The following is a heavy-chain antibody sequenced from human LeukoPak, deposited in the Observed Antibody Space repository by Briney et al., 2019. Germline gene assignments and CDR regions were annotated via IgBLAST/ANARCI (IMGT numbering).Heavy chain of an antibody. CDR3: ARRARSGSYYPKGYYYYYMDV. J-gene: IGHJ6*03. Sequence: PSETLSLTCVVSGGSISSSNWWSWVRQPPGKGLEWIGEIYHSGSTNYNPSLKSRITISVDKSKNQFSLKLSSVTAADTAVYYCARRARSGSYYPKGYYYYYMDVWGKGTTVTISS. CDR2: IYHSGST. CDR1: GGSISSSNW. D-gene: IGHD3-10*01. V-gene: IGHV4-4*02.